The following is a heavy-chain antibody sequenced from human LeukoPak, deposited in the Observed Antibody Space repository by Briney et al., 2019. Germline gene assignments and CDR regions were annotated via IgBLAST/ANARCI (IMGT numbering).Heavy chain of an antibody. J-gene: IGHJ6*03. D-gene: IGHD2-15*01. CDR1: GGTFSSYA. CDR2: IIPIFGTA. Sequence: SVKVSCKASGGTFSSYAISWVRQAPGQGLEWMGGIIPIFGTANYAQKFQGRVTITTDESTSTAYMELSSLRAEDTAVYYCARDLKKSIGLLADYMDVWGKGTTVTVSS. V-gene: IGHV1-69*05. CDR3: ARDLKKSIGLLADYMDV.